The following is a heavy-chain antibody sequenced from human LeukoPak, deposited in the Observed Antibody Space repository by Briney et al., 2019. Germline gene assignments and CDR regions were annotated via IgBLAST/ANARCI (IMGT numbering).Heavy chain of an antibody. CDR2: IYPGDSDT. CDR1: GYSFTSYW. D-gene: IGHD3-22*01. J-gene: IGHJ4*02. Sequence: GESLKISCKGSGYSFTSYWIGWVRQMPGKGLEWMGIIYPGDSDTRYSPSFQGQVTISADKSISTAYLQWSSLKASDTAMYYCARLFPSYYYDSSGSERDYWGQGTLVTVSS. CDR3: ARLFPSYYYDSSGSERDY. V-gene: IGHV5-51*01.